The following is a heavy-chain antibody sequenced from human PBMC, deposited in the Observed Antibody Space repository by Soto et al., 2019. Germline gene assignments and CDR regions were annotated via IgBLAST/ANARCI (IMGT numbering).Heavy chain of an antibody. D-gene: IGHD3-16*01. V-gene: IGHV3-33*01. CDR3: ARDGDVNTGFGKDY. CDR2: IWYDGGNK. CDR1: GFTFSNYG. Sequence: VGSLRLSCAASGFTFSNYGMHWVRQAPGKGLEWVAFIWYDGGNKYYAESVKGRFTISRDNSKNTLYLQMNSLRAEDTAVYYCARDGDVNTGFGKDYWGQGTLVTVSS. J-gene: IGHJ4*02.